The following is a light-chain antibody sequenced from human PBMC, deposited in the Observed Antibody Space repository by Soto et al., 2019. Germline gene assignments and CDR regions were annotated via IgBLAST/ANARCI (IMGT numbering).Light chain of an antibody. Sequence: EIVLTQSPGTLSLSPGETATLSCRASQSVSGSYLAWYQQKPGQAPRVLIYAASSRATGIPDRLRGSGSGTDFTLTISRLEPEDFAVYYCQEYGSSPPYTFGQGTKLEIK. CDR3: QEYGSSPPYT. V-gene: IGKV3-20*01. J-gene: IGKJ2*01. CDR2: AAS. CDR1: QSVSGSY.